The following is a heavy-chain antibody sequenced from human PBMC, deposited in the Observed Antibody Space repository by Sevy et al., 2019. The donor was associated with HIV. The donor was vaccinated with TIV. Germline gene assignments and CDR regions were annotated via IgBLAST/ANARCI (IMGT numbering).Heavy chain of an antibody. Sequence: GGSLRLSCAASGFTFSSYWMSWVRQAPGKGLEWVANIKQDGSEKYYVDSVKGRFTISRDNAKNSLYLQMNSLRAEDTAVYSCARGISGWYSYYYYGMDVWGQGTTVTVSS. J-gene: IGHJ6*02. CDR2: IKQDGSEK. CDR1: GFTFSSYW. V-gene: IGHV3-7*01. D-gene: IGHD6-19*01. CDR3: ARGISGWYSYYYYGMDV.